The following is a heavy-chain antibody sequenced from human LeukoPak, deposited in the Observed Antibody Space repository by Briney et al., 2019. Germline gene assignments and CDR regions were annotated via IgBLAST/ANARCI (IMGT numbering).Heavy chain of an antibody. CDR2: IHHSGST. CDR3: AIMTMDYGGNSAIDY. CDR1: GYSISSGYY. J-gene: IGHJ4*02. D-gene: IGHD4-23*01. V-gene: IGHV4-38-2*02. Sequence: PSETLSLTCIVSGYSISSGYYWGWIRQPPGKGLEWIGNIHHSGSTYYNPSLKSRVTISLDTSKNQFSLKLSSVTAADTAVYYCAIMTMDYGGNSAIDYWGQGTLVTVSS.